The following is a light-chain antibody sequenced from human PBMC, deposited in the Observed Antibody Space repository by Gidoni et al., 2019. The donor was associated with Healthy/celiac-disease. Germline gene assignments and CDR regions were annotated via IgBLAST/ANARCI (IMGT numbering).Light chain of an antibody. Sequence: DIQLTQSPSFLSASVGDRVTITCRASHGISSYLAWYQQKPGKAPKLLIYAASTLQSGVPSRFSGSGSVTEFTLTISSLQPEDFATYYCQQLNSYPPDTFXXXTKLEIK. CDR2: AAS. CDR1: HGISSY. V-gene: IGKV1-9*01. CDR3: QQLNSYPPDT. J-gene: IGKJ2*01.